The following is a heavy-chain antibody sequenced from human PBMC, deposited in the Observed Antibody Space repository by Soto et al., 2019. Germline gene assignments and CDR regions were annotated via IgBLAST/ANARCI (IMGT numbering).Heavy chain of an antibody. V-gene: IGHV1-18*01. J-gene: IGHJ6*02. Sequence: ASVKVSCKASGYTFTSYGISWVRQAPGRGLEWMGWISAYNGNTNYAQKLQGRVTMTTDTSTSTAYMELRSLRSDDTAVYYCAREAVAAAGYYGMDVWGQGTTVTVSS. CDR2: ISAYNGNT. D-gene: IGHD6-13*01. CDR3: AREAVAAAGYYGMDV. CDR1: GYTFTSYG.